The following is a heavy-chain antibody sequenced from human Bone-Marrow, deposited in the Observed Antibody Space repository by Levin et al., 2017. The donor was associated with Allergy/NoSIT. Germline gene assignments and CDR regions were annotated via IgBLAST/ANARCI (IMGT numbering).Heavy chain of an antibody. CDR2: MYYSGNT. V-gene: IGHV4-30-4*01. CDR1: GGSITSGRGDYS. D-gene: IGHD2-2*01. Sequence: KASETLSLTCSVSGGSITSGRGDYSWSWIRQPPGQGLEWIGYMYYSGNTYSNPSLKSRLTISVDPSRNQFSLKLSSVTAADTAVYYCARLYCSSTSCYLDYWGQGTLVTVSS. J-gene: IGHJ4*02. CDR3: ARLYCSSTSCYLDY.